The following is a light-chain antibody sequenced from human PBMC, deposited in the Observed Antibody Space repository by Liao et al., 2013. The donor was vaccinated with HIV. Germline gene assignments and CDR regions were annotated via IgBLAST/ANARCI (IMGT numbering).Light chain of an antibody. Sequence: SYEVTQPPSVSVSPRQTASITCSGDKLGDKFASWYQQKPGQSPVLVIYHDTKRPSGIPERFSGSNSGNTATLTISGTQAMDEADYYCQAWDSSIYVVFGGGTKLTVL. CDR1: KLGDKF. CDR3: QAWDSSIYVV. CDR2: HDT. V-gene: IGLV3-1*01. J-gene: IGLJ2*01.